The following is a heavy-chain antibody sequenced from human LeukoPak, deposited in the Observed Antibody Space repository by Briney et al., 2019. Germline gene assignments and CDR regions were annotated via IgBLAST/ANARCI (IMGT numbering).Heavy chain of an antibody. CDR3: VRGGSRLIGAFDI. J-gene: IGHJ3*02. V-gene: IGHV3-7*01. Sequence: PGGSLRLSCAASGFTFGSYWMNWVRQAPGKGLEWVANLKQYGNERYYVDSAKGRFTISRDNAKNSLFLQMNSLRAEDTAVYYCVRGGSRLIGAFDIWGQGTMVTVSS. CDR1: GFTFGSYW. D-gene: IGHD1-26*01. CDR2: LKQYGNER.